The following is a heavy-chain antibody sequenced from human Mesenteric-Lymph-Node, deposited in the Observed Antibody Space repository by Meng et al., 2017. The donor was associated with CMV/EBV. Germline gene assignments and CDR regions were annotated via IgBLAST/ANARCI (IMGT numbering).Heavy chain of an antibody. J-gene: IGHJ5*02. CDR2: INHNGST. CDR1: GGSVSGYY. CDR3: ARGLSPRGWYEVGWFDP. D-gene: IGHD6-19*01. Sequence: GGSVSGYYWSWIRQPPGKGLEWIGEINHNGSTNYNPSLKSRVTISVDTSKNQFSLKLSSVTAADTAAYYCARGLSPRGWYEVGWFDPWGQGTLVTVSS. V-gene: IGHV4-34*01.